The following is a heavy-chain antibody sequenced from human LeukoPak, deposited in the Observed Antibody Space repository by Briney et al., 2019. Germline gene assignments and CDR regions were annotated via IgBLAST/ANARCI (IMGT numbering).Heavy chain of an antibody. CDR3: AREDYHGMDV. V-gene: IGHV4-39*07. J-gene: IGHJ6*02. CDR1: GGSISSSSYY. CDR2: IYYSGST. D-gene: IGHD4/OR15-4a*01. Sequence: SETLSLTCTVSGGSISSSSYYWGWIRQTPGKGLEWIGSIYYSGSTYYNPSLKSRVTISVDTSKNQFSLKLSSVTAADTAVYYCAREDYHGMDVWGQGTTVTVSS.